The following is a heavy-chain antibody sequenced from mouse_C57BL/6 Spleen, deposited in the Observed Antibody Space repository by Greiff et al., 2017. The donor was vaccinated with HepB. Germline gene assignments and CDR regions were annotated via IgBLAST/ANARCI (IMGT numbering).Heavy chain of an antibody. V-gene: IGHV1-64*01. CDR1: GYTFTSYW. CDR2: IHPNSGST. CDR3: ARHYYGSSYAFAY. Sequence: QVQLKQPGAELVKPGASVKLSCKASGYTFTSYWMHWVKQRPGQGLEWIGMIHPNSGSTNYNEKFKSKATLTVDKSSSTAYMQLSSLTSEDSAVYYCARHYYGSSYAFAYWGQGTLVTVSA. D-gene: IGHD1-1*01. J-gene: IGHJ3*01.